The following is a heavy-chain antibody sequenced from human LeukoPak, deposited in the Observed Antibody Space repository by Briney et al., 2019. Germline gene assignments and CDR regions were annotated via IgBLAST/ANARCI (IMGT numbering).Heavy chain of an antibody. J-gene: IGHJ2*01. V-gene: IGHV1-69*13. CDR3: ARDPRIVATISDNWYLDL. Sequence: SVKVSCKASGGTFSSYAISWVRQAPGQGLGWMGGIIPIFGTANYAQKFQGRVTITADESTSTASMELSSLRSEDTAVYYCARDPRIVATISDNWYLDLWGRGTLVTVSS. CDR2: IIPIFGTA. CDR1: GGTFSSYA. D-gene: IGHD5-12*01.